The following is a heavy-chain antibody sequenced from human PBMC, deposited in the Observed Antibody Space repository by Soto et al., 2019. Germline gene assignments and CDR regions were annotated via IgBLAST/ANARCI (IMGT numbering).Heavy chain of an antibody. V-gene: IGHV4-59*12. J-gene: IGHJ6*02. CDR1: GGYINSYY. Sequence: PSETLSLTCTVSGGYINSYYWNWIRQPPGKGLEWIGYIYYSGSTNYNPSLKSRVVISVDTSKNQFSLKLSSVTAADTAVYYCARDQGSAVTTHYYYGMDVWGRGTTVTVSS. CDR3: ARDQGSAVTTHYYYGMDV. CDR2: IYYSGST. D-gene: IGHD4-17*01.